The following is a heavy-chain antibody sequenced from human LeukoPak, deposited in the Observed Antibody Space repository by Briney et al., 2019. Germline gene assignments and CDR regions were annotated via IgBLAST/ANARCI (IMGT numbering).Heavy chain of an antibody. Sequence: GGSLRLSCAASGFTFSSYSMNWVRQAPGKGLEWVSSISSSSYIYYADSVKGRFTISRDNAKNSLYLQMNSLRAEDTAVYYCARDTPEIVVVVAATYYYYYMDVWGKGTTVTVSS. CDR1: GFTFSSYS. J-gene: IGHJ6*03. CDR2: ISSSSYI. D-gene: IGHD2-15*01. CDR3: ARDTPEIVVVVAATYYYYYMDV. V-gene: IGHV3-21*04.